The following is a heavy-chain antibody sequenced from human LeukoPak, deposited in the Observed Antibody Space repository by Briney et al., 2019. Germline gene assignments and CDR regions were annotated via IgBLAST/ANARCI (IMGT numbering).Heavy chain of an antibody. D-gene: IGHD6-13*01. J-gene: IGHJ4*02. Sequence: GGSLRLYCAASGFSFSKYWMHWLRQAPGKGLVWFSRIHSDGSSRTYADSVKGRFTISRDNAKNTLDLQVNSRGAEDTAVYYCASASSHRIGAGGDYWGQGPLVTVSS. CDR1: GFSFSKYW. V-gene: IGHV3-74*03. CDR2: IHSDGSSR. CDR3: ASASSHRIGAGGDY.